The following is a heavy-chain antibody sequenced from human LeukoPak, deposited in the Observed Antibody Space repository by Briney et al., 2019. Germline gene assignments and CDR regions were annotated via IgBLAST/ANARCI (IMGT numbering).Heavy chain of an antibody. CDR2: IIPILGIA. D-gene: IGHD3-22*01. CDR3: ARARNRYYYDSSGSRAFDI. V-gene: IGHV1-69*04. Sequence: SVKVSCKASGGTFSSYAISWVRQAPGQGLEWMGRIIPILGIANYAQKFQGRVTITADKSTSTAYMEPSSLRSEDTAVYYCARARNRYYYDSSGSRAFDIWGQGTMVTVSS. J-gene: IGHJ3*02. CDR1: GGTFSSYA.